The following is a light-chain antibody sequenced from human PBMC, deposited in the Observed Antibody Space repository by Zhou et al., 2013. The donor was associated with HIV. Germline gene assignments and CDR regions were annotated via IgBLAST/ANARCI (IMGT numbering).Light chain of an antibody. CDR1: ISNIGSNT. CDR2: KNY. Sequence: QSLLTQAPSTSGAPGQRVTLSCSGSISNIGSNTVTWYQQLPGTAPKFVIYKNYQRPSGVPDRFSGSKSGTSASLTISGLQSEDEAEYYCAAWDDSLNAYVFGSGTKVTVL. J-gene: IGLJ1*01. V-gene: IGLV1-44*01. CDR3: AAWDDSLNAYV.